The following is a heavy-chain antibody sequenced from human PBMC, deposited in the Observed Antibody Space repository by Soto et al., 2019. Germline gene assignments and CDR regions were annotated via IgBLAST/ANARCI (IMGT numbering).Heavy chain of an antibody. Sequence: QVQLQQWGAGLLKPSETLSLTCAVYGGAFSDYYWSWIRQPPGKGLEWIGEIDHIGTTSYNPSLNSRVTISADMSKKQFSLTLTYVTAADTALYYCARDRNLRIWGQGTLVAVSS. CDR3: ARDRNLRI. J-gene: IGHJ4*02. D-gene: IGHD1-7*01. CDR2: IDHIGTT. CDR1: GGAFSDYY. V-gene: IGHV4-34*01.